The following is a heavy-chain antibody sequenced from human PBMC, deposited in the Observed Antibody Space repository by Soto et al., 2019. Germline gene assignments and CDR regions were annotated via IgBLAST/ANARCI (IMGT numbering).Heavy chain of an antibody. CDR3: ARWFTGGNFDYFDF. J-gene: IGHJ4*02. CDR1: GFTFSSDW. Sequence: GGSLRLSCAASGFTFSSDWMHWFRQAPGKGLVWVSRIDSAGRTTTYADSVKGRFTISGDNAKNTLYLQMNGLRAEDTALYHCARWFTGGNFDYFDFWGQGTQVTVSS. D-gene: IGHD2-21*02. CDR2: IDSAGRTT. V-gene: IGHV3-74*01.